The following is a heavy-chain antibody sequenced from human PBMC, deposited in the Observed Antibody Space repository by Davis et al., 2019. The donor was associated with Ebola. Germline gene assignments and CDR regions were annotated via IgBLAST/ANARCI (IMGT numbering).Heavy chain of an antibody. D-gene: IGHD5-24*01. Sequence: HTGGSLRLSCAASGFTFSSYAMSWVRQAPGKGLVWVSRINSDGSSTSYADSVKGRFTISRDNAKNTLYLQKNSLRVEDTAVYYCAREMATTNDAFDIWGQGTMVSVSS. CDR3: AREMATTNDAFDI. CDR1: GFTFSSYA. V-gene: IGHV3-74*01. J-gene: IGHJ3*02. CDR2: INSDGSST.